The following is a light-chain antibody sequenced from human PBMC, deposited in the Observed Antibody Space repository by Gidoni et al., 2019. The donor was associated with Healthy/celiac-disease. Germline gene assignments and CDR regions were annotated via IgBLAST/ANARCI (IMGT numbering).Light chain of an antibody. CDR2: SIN. CDR1: TPNIGSNT. Sequence: QSVLPQPPSASGTPGQRVTISCSGSTPNIGSNTVNWYQQLPGTAPKLLIYSINQRPSGVPDRFSGSKSGTSGALAISGLQSEDEADYYCAAWDDSLSGPVFGGGTKLTVL. V-gene: IGLV1-44*01. CDR3: AAWDDSLSGPV. J-gene: IGLJ3*02.